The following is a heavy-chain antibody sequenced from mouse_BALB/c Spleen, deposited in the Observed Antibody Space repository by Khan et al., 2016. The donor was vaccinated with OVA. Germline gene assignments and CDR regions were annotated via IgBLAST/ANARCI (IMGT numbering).Heavy chain of an antibody. CDR1: GYSITSDYA. Sequence: EVQLQESGPGLVKPSQSLSLTCTVTGYSITSDYAWNWIRQFPGNKLEWMGFISYSGNTNYNPSLKSRISITRDTSKNQFFLQLNSVTTEDTATYYCARVYGGDFDYWGQGTMLTVSS. J-gene: IGHJ2*01. V-gene: IGHV3-2*02. CDR3: ARVYGGDFDY. D-gene: IGHD1-1*01. CDR2: ISYSGNT.